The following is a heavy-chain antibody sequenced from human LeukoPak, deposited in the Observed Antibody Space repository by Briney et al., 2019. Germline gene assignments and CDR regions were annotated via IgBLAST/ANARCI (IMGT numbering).Heavy chain of an antibody. CDR2: IKQDGSEK. J-gene: IGHJ4*02. D-gene: IGHD1-26*01. CDR1: GFTFSSYW. Sequence: GGSLRLSCAASGFTFSSYWMSWVRQAPGKGLEWVANIKQDGSEKYYVDSVKGRFTISRDNAKNSLYLQMNSLRAEDTAVYYCAKEDHSGSYYYFDYWGQGTLVTVSS. CDR3: AKEDHSGSYYYFDY. V-gene: IGHV3-7*03.